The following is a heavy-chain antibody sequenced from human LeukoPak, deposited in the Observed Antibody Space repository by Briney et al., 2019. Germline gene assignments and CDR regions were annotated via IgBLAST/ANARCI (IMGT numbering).Heavy chain of an antibody. Sequence: GGSLRLSCAASGFTFSSYSMNWVRQAPGKGLEWVAVISYDGSNKYYADSVKGRFTISRDNSKNTLYLQMNSLRAEDTAVYYCAKDLGNYDYYFYGMDLWGQGTTVTVSS. D-gene: IGHD1-7*01. J-gene: IGHJ6*02. CDR3: AKDLGNYDYYFYGMDL. CDR1: GFTFSSYS. V-gene: IGHV3-30*18. CDR2: ISYDGSNK.